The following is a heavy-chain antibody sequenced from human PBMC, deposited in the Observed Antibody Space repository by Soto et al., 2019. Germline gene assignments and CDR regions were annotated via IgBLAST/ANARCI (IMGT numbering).Heavy chain of an antibody. V-gene: IGHV4-59*01. CDR1: GGSISSYY. J-gene: IGHJ4*02. D-gene: IGHD6-6*01. Sequence: SETLSLTCTVSGGSISSYYWSWIRQPPGKGLEWIGYIYYSGSTNYNPSLKSRVTISVDTSKNQFSLKLSSVTAADTAVYYCARESAAPFEPVYFDFWGQGALVTVSS. CDR2: IYYSGST. CDR3: ARESAAPFEPVYFDF.